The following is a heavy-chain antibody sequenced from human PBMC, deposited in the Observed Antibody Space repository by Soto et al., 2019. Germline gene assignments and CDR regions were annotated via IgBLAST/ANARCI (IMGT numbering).Heavy chain of an antibody. CDR1: GFTFDDYA. Sequence: GGSLRLSCAASGFTFDDYAMHWVRQAPGKGLEWVSGISWNSGSIGYADSVKGRFTISRDNAKNSLYLQMNSLRAEDTALYYCARDWRSPGAFDYWGQGTLVTVSS. CDR2: ISWNSGSI. V-gene: IGHV3-9*01. D-gene: IGHD3-10*01. CDR3: ARDWRSPGAFDY. J-gene: IGHJ4*02.